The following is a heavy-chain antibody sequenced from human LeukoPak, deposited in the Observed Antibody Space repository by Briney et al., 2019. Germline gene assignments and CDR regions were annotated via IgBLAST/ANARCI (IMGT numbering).Heavy chain of an antibody. V-gene: IGHV4-34*01. CDR3: ARGLRWTGFRFDP. CDR1: GYSINSGYY. J-gene: IGHJ5*02. CDR2: INHSGST. Sequence: PSETLSLTCAVSGYSINSGYYWSWIRPPPGEGLDWMGEINHSGSTNYNPSLKSRVTISVDTSKNQFSLKLSSVTAADTAVYYCARGLRWTGFRFDPWGQGTLVTVSS. D-gene: IGHD5-24*01.